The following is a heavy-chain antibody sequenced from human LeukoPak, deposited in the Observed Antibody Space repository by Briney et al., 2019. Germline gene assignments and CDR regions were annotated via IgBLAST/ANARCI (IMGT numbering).Heavy chain of an antibody. J-gene: IGHJ6*02. CDR3: ARDNAGATNYYYGMDV. CDR1: GGSISSYY. Sequence: SETLSLTCTVSGGSISSYYWSWIRQPPGKGLEWIGYIYYSGSTNYNPSLKSRVAISVDTSKNQFSLKLSSVTAADTAVYYCARDNAGATNYYYGMDVWGQGTTVTVSS. V-gene: IGHV4-59*01. CDR2: IYYSGST. D-gene: IGHD1-26*01.